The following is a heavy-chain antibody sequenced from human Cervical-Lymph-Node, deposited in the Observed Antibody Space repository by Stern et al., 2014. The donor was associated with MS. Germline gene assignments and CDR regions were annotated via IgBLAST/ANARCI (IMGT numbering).Heavy chain of an antibody. CDR3: ATGHSGVQFMRNWFDP. V-gene: IGHV1-24*01. D-gene: IGHD4-17*01. CDR1: GYPLSELS. J-gene: IGHJ5*02. CDR2: FDPEDGQT. Sequence: VQLVQSGAEVKKPGASVKVSCKFSGYPLSELSVHWVRQAPGKGLEWMASFDPEDGQTINAQKFQGRVTWTEDTSTDTAYMELRRLRSEDTATSYCATGHSGVQFMRNWFDPWGQGTLVVVSS.